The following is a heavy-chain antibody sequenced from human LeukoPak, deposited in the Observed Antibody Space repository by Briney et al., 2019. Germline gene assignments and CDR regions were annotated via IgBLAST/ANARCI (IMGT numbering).Heavy chain of an antibody. V-gene: IGHV4-59*08. CDR1: GGSISTYY. D-gene: IGHD1-1*01. CDR3: ATRGTYYYYGMDV. J-gene: IGHJ6*02. Sequence: SETLSLTCTVSGGSISTYYWNWIRQPPGKGLEWIGYIYYSGSTNYNPSLKSRVTISVDTSKNQFSLKLSSVTAADTAVYYCATRGTYYYYGMDVWGQGTTVIVSS. CDR2: IYYSGST.